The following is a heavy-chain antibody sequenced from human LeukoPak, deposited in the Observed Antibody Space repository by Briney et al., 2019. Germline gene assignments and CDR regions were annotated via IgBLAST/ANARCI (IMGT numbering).Heavy chain of an antibody. Sequence: GESLQISCKGSGYSFTSYWIGWVRQMPGKGLEGMGIIYPGDSDTRYSPSFQGQVTISADKSISTAYLQCSSLKASDTAMYYCAIPYCSGGSCYPYYFDYWGQGTLVTVSS. CDR1: GYSFTSYW. J-gene: IGHJ4*02. CDR3: AIPYCSGGSCYPYYFDY. D-gene: IGHD2-15*01. CDR2: IYPGDSDT. V-gene: IGHV5-51*01.